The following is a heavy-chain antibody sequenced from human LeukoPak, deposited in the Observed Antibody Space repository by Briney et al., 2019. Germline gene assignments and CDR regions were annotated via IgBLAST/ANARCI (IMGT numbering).Heavy chain of an antibody. CDR2: ISTSGGTT. CDR3: ARDPGDYYYYYMDV. CDR1: GFTFSRFS. J-gene: IGHJ6*03. Sequence: GGSLRLSCAASGFTFSRFSMHWVRQAPGKGLEWISYISTSGGTTYYADSVKGRFTISRDNAKNSLYLQMNSLRAEDTAVFYCARDPGDYYYYYMDVWGKGTTVTVSS. D-gene: IGHD2-21*01. V-gene: IGHV3-48*01.